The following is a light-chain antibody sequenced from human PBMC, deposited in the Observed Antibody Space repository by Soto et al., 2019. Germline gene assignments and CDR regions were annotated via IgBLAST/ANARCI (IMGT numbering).Light chain of an antibody. CDR1: QGISSW. Sequence: DIQMTQSPSSVSASVGDRVTITCRASQGISSWLAWYQQKPGKAPKLLIYAASSLQSGAPSRCRGSGSGTYFSFTFSSLQSEDFASYYCQHANSFSRTFDQGTKVVIE. V-gene: IGKV1-12*01. J-gene: IGKJ1*01. CDR3: QHANSFSRT. CDR2: AAS.